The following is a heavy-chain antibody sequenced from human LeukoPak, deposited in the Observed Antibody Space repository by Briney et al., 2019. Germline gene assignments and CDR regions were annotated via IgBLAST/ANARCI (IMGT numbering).Heavy chain of an antibody. CDR2: IKQDGSEK. CDR1: GFTFSSYW. Sequence: TGGSLRLSCAAPGFTFSSYWMSWVRQAPGKGLEWVANIKQDGSEKYYVDSVKGRFTISRDNAKNSLYLQMNSLRAEDTAVYYCARDTEVYYDFWSGYFNYYYYMDVWGKGTTVTVSS. V-gene: IGHV3-7*01. D-gene: IGHD3-3*01. J-gene: IGHJ6*03. CDR3: ARDTEVYYDFWSGYFNYYYYMDV.